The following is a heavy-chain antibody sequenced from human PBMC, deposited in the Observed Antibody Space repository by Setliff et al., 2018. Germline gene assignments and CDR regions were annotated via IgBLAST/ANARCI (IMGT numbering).Heavy chain of an antibody. CDR2: IHPNTGST. D-gene: IGHD3-16*02. CDR1: GYTFTAYY. J-gene: IGHJ3*01. CDR3: AKQGYSDSLYAFDV. Sequence: ASVKVSCKTSGYTFTAYYIYWVRQAPGHGLELMGRIHPNTGSTNYLQDFQGRVTITRDTSIYTVYMELTGLTSGDTAVYYCAKQGYSDSLYAFDVGGQGTVVTVSS. V-gene: IGHV1-2*06.